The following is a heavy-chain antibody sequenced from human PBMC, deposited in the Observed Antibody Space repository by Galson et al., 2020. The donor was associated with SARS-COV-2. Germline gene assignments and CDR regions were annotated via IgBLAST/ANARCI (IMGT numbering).Heavy chain of an antibody. J-gene: IGHJ3*02. V-gene: IGHV3-23*01. CDR2: IGPGGGTT. CDR3: AKDRGYYSGIDAFDI. D-gene: IGHD3-22*01. Sequence: GGSLRLSCVASDFTFGTYTMTWARQAPGKGLEWVSAIGPGGGTTQYADSVKGRFTISRDNSKNTLYLQMNSLRAEDTAVYYCAKDRGYYSGIDAFDIWGQGTMVTVSS. CDR1: DFTFGTYT.